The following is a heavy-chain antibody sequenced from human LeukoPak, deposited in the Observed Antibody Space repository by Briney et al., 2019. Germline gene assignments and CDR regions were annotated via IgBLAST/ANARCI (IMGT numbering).Heavy chain of an antibody. CDR1: GFRFRSYG. V-gene: IGHV3-23*01. J-gene: IGHJ4*02. Sequence: PEGSLRLSCATSGFRFRSYGMSWVRQAPGKGLEWVSAISGSGRSTYYVDSVKGRFTISRDNSKNTLYLQMNSLRAEDTAVYYCAKGGFGELLRGYFDYWGQGTLVTVSS. CDR2: ISGSGRST. CDR3: AKGGFGELLRGYFDY. D-gene: IGHD3-10*01.